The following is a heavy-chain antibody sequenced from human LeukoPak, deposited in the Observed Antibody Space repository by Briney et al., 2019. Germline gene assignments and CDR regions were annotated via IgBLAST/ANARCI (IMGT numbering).Heavy chain of an antibody. CDR2: IKQDGSEK. Sequence: GGSLRLFCAVSGFSVSGYWTTWVRQAPGKGLEWVANIKQDGSEKNYVDSVKGRFTISRDNAENSLFLQMNSLRVEDTAVYYCAREWQGGIAAAGTRIEGDYWGQGTLVAVSS. CDR1: GFSVSGYW. V-gene: IGHV3-7*01. J-gene: IGHJ4*02. D-gene: IGHD6-13*01. CDR3: AREWQGGIAAAGTRIEGDY.